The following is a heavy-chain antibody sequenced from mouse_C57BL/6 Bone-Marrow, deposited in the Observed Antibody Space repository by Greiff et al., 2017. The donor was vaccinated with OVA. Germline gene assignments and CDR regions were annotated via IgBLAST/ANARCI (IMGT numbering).Heavy chain of an antibody. CDR3: ASPTVVFDY. Sequence: VQLVESGPELVKPGASVKISCKASGYAFSSSWMNWVKQRPGKGLEWIGRIYPGDGDTNYNGKFKGKATLTADKSSSTAYMQLSSLTSEDSAVYFCASPTVVFDYWGQGTTLTVSS. D-gene: IGHD1-1*01. V-gene: IGHV1-82*01. J-gene: IGHJ2*01. CDR2: IYPGDGDT. CDR1: GYAFSSSW.